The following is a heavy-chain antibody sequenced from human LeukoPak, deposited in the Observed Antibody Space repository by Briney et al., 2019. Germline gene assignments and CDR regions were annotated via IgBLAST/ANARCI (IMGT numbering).Heavy chain of an antibody. V-gene: IGHV4-34*01. Sequence: SETLSLTCAVYGGSFSDYYWSWIRQPPGEGLEWIGEINHSGSTNYNPSLKSRVTISVDTSKNQFSLKLSSVTAADTAVYYCARGRGAYYDSSGPGDYWGQGTLVTVSS. CDR2: INHSGST. CDR3: ARGRGAYYDSSGPGDY. D-gene: IGHD3-22*01. CDR1: GGSFSDYY. J-gene: IGHJ4*02.